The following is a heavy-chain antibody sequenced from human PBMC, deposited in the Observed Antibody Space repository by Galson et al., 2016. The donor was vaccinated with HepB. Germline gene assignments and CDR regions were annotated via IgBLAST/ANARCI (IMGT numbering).Heavy chain of an antibody. V-gene: IGHV4-31*03. CDR2: VYFSGSP. CDR3: AIASGDLDAFDI. J-gene: IGHJ3*02. Sequence: TLSLTCTVSGGSISGDDYYWSWIRQHPGKGLEWIGYVYFSGSPYHHPSLKSRVTISVDTSKNHFSLRLSSVTAADPVGYFCAIASGDLDAFDIWGQGTMVTVSS. D-gene: IGHD1-26*01. CDR1: GGSISGDDYY.